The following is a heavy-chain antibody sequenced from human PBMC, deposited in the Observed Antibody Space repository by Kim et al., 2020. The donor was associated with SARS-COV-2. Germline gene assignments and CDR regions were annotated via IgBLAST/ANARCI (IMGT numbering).Heavy chain of an antibody. CDR3: ARVRRIQLYSFDY. D-gene: IGHD5-18*01. CDR2: INAGNGNT. CDR1: GYTFTSYA. J-gene: IGHJ4*02. V-gene: IGHV1-3*01. Sequence: ASVKVSCKASGYTFTSYAMHWVRQAPGQRLEWMGWINAGNGNTKYSQKFQGRVTITRDTSASTAYMELSSLRSEDTAVYYCARVRRIQLYSFDYWGQGTLVTVSS.